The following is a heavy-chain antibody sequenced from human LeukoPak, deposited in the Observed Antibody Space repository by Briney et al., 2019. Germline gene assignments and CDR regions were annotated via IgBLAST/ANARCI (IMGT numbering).Heavy chain of an antibody. Sequence: ASVKVSCKASGYTFTNYGISWVRQAPGQGLEWMSWISANNGEIRYAQNFQGRVTMTTDTSTNTAYMELRSLRSDDTAVYYCAREMYYYGSGSYYRPFSFDPWGQGTLVTVSS. D-gene: IGHD3-10*01. CDR3: AREMYYYGSGSYYRPFSFDP. J-gene: IGHJ5*02. CDR2: ISANNGEI. V-gene: IGHV1-18*04. CDR1: GYTFTNYG.